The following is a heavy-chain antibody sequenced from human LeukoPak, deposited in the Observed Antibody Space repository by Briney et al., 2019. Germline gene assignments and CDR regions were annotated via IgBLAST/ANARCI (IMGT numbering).Heavy chain of an antibody. CDR1: GYTFTSYY. D-gene: IGHD2-21*02. V-gene: IGHV1-46*01. CDR3: ARDEDGAYCGGDCPASY. Sequence: ASVKVSCKASGYTFTSYYMHWVRQAPGQGLERMGIINPSGGSTSYAQKFQGRVTMTRDTSTSTVYMELSSLRSEDTAVYYCARDEDGAYCGGDCPASYWGQGTLVTVSS. J-gene: IGHJ4*02. CDR2: INPSGGST.